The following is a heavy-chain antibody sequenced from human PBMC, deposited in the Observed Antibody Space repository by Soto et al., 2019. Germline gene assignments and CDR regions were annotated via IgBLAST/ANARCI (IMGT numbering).Heavy chain of an antibody. J-gene: IGHJ5*02. CDR2: MNPDSGNT. CDR3: ERGRFRRTWFDP. CDR1: GYTFTNYD. Sequence: QVQLVQSGAEVKKPGASVKVSCKASGYTFTNYDIHWVRQATGQGLEWMGWMNPDSGNTGQSKQFQGRVTMTRDTSISTAYMEMSSLRFEDTAVYYCERGRFRRTWFDPWGQGTLVTVSS. D-gene: IGHD3-16*01. V-gene: IGHV1-8*01.